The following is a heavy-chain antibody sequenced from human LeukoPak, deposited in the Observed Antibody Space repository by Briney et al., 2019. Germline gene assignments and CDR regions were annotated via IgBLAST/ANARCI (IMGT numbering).Heavy chain of an antibody. J-gene: IGHJ4*02. CDR3: ARNDLDC. Sequence: SETLSLTCTVSGVSISSYYWSWVRQPAGKGLEWIGRVYTSGITNYNPSLKSRLTLSLDTSKDQFSLNLRSVTAADTAMYYCARNDLDCWGRGTLVTVSS. CDR2: VYTSGIT. D-gene: IGHD3/OR15-3a*01. V-gene: IGHV4-4*07. CDR1: GVSISSYY.